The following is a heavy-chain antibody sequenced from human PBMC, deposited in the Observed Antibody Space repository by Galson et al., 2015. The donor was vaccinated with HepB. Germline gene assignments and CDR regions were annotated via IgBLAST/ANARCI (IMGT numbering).Heavy chain of an antibody. CDR3: AKDLLIDFPAGRNYYYYGMDV. CDR1: GFNFSSYG. Sequence: SLRLSCADSGFNFSSYGMHWVRQAPGKGLEWVAVISNDGSNKYYADSVKGRLTISRDNSKNTLYLQMNSLRAEDTGVYYCAKDLLIDFPAGRNYYYYGMDVWGQGTTVTVSS. J-gene: IGHJ6*02. CDR2: ISNDGSNK. D-gene: IGHD3/OR15-3a*01. V-gene: IGHV3-30*18.